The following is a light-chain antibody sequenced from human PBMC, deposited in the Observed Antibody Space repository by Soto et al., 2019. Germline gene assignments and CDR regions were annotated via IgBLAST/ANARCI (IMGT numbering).Light chain of an antibody. Sequence: QYVLTQPPSVSGAPGQRVTISCTGSSSNIGAGYDVHWYQQLPGTAPKLLIYGNSNRPSGVPDRFSGSKSGTSASLAITGLQAEDDADYYCQSYDSSLSGSVFGGGTTVTVL. V-gene: IGLV1-40*01. CDR2: GNS. J-gene: IGLJ2*01. CDR1: SSNIGAGYD. CDR3: QSYDSSLSGSV.